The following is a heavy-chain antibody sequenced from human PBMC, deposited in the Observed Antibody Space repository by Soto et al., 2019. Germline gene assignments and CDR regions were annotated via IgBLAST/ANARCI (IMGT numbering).Heavy chain of an antibody. CDR3: AKQLADLHPSNNHYVMDV. D-gene: IGHD1-1*01. V-gene: IGHV3-23*01. CDR2: ISSSGGAR. J-gene: IGHJ6*02. CDR1: GFSFDDYA. Sequence: EVKLLESGGGLVQPGGSLRLSCGASGFSFDDYAMTWVRQAPGKGLQWVSAISSSGGARYYADSVKGRFRMSRDNSKSYVYLQMDSLRAEDTATYVCAKQLADLHPSNNHYVMDVWGQGTTVTVSS.